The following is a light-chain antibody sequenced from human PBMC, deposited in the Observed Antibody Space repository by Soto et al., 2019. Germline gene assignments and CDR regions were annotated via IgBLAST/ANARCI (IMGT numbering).Light chain of an antibody. CDR2: DVN. J-gene: IGLJ1*01. Sequence: QSALTQPRSVSGSPGQSVTISCTGTSSDVGGYNYVSWFQQHPDKAPKLIIYDVNKRPSGVPDRFSGSKSGNTASLTISGLPAEDEADYYCCSYAGSYTLYVFGSGTKVTVL. CDR1: SSDVGGYNY. V-gene: IGLV2-11*01. CDR3: CSYAGSYTLYV.